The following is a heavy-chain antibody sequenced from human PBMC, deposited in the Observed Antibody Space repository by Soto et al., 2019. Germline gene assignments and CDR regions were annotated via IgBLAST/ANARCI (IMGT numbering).Heavy chain of an antibody. V-gene: IGHV4-39*01. Sequence: PSETLSLTCTVSGGSISSSSYYWGWIRQPPGKGLEWIGSIYYSGSTYYNPSLKSRVTISVDTSKNQFSLKLSSVTAADTAVYYCARQRRAGPIDYWGQGTLVTVSS. CDR1: GGSISSSSYY. CDR3: ARQRRAGPIDY. D-gene: IGHD6-19*01. J-gene: IGHJ4*02. CDR2: IYYSGST.